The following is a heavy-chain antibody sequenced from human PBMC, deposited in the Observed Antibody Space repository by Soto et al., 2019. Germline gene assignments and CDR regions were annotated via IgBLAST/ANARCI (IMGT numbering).Heavy chain of an antibody. CDR2: IWYDGSNT. D-gene: IGHD6-19*01. CDR1: GFFLRDVC. CDR3: AIAMAGKWHPFVF. J-gene: IGHJ4*01. Sequence: GGSLRLSCVASGFFLRDVCMHWVRQAPGKGLEWVSVIWYDGSNTYQGESVKGRFTMSRDISKNALYLQMDSLRPEDTAVYYCAIAMAGKWHPFVFRGHGTLLTVSS. V-gene: IGHV3-33*01.